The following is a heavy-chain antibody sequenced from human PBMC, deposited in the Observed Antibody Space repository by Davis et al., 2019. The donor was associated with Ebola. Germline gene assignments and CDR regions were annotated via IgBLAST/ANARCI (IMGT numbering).Heavy chain of an antibody. D-gene: IGHD5-24*01. Sequence: GESLKISCAASGFTFSSYSMNWVRQAPGKGLEWVSYISSSSSTIYYADSVKGRFTISRDNAKNSLYLQMNSLRDEDTAVYYCARSVATIEGWFDPWGQGTLVTVSS. CDR3: ARSVATIEGWFDP. J-gene: IGHJ5*02. CDR1: GFTFSSYS. CDR2: ISSSSSTI. V-gene: IGHV3-48*02.